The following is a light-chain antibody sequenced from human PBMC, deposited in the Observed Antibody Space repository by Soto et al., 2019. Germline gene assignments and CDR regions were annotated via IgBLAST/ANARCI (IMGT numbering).Light chain of an antibody. CDR1: SSDVGSYNL. CDR2: EVT. V-gene: IGLV2-23*02. J-gene: IGLJ1*01. Sequence: QSALTQPASVSGSPGQSITISCTGTSSDVGSYNLVSWYQQHPDKAPKLMIHEVTKRPSGVSNRFSGSKSGNTASPTISGLQAEDEADYYCCSYAGSSTYVFGTGTKLTVL. CDR3: CSYAGSSTYV.